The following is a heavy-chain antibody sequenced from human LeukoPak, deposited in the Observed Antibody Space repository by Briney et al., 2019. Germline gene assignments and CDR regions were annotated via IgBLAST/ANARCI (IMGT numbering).Heavy chain of an antibody. Sequence: ASVKVSCKVSGYTLTELSVHWVRQAPGKGLEWMGGFDPEDGETIYAQKFQGRVTMTEDTSTDTAYMELSSLRSEDTAVYYCATGWGYRGARKDFDYWGQGTLVTVSS. CDR1: GYTLTELS. CDR3: ATGWGYRGARKDFDY. CDR2: FDPEDGET. D-gene: IGHD3-10*01. J-gene: IGHJ4*02. V-gene: IGHV1-24*01.